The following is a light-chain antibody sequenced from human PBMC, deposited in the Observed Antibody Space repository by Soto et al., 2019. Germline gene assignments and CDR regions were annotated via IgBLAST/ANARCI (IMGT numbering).Light chain of an antibody. V-gene: IGLV1-47*01. J-gene: IGLJ2*01. CDR2: RSD. Sequence: QSVLTQPPSTSGTPGQRVTISCSGSSSNIGSNHVYWYQQFPGMAPKLLMYRSDQRPTGVPDRFSGSKSGTSDSLAISGLRSDDEADYYCSARDDSLSGVVFGGGTQLTVL. CDR1: SSNIGSNH. CDR3: SARDDSLSGVV.